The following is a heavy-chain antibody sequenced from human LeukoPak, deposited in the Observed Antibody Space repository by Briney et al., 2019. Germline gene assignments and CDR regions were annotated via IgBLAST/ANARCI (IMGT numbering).Heavy chain of an antibody. CDR2: IYHSGST. Sequence: SETLSLTCTVSGYSISSGYYWGWIRQPPGKGLEWIGSIYHSGSTYYNPSLKSRVTISVDTSKNQFSLKLSSVTAADTAVYYCARDRGRKWYNWNGGKYFDYWGQGTLVTVSS. D-gene: IGHD1-20*01. CDR3: ARDRGRKWYNWNGGKYFDY. V-gene: IGHV4-38-2*02. CDR1: GYSISSGYY. J-gene: IGHJ4*02.